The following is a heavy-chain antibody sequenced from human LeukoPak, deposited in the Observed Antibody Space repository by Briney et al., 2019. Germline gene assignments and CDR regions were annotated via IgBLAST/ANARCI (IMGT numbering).Heavy chain of an antibody. CDR2: IDPSDSYT. CDR1: GYSFTSYW. D-gene: IGHD6-19*01. V-gene: IGHV5-10-1*01. J-gene: IGHJ4*02. Sequence: PGESLKISCKGSGYSFTSYWISWVRQMPGKGLEWMGRIDPSDSYTNYSPSFQGHVTISADKSISTAYLQGSSLKASDTAMYYCARAGYSSGWYPDWGQGTLVTVSS. CDR3: ARAGYSSGWYPD.